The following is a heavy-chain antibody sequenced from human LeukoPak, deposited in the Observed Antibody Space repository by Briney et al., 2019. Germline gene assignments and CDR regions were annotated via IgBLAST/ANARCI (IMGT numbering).Heavy chain of an antibody. J-gene: IGHJ4*02. D-gene: IGHD5-24*01. CDR3: ARLRNGNRDFDY. Sequence: GASVKVSCTASGYTFTGYYMHWVRQAPGQGLEWMGGINPNSDGTNYAQKFQGRVTMTRDTSISTVYMELTWLRSDDTAVYYCARLRNGNRDFDYWGQGTMVTVSS. CDR1: GYTFTGYY. CDR2: INPNSDGT. V-gene: IGHV1-2*02.